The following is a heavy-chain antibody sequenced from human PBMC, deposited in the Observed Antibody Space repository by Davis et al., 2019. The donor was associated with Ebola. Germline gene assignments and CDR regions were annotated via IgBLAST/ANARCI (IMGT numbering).Heavy chain of an antibody. J-gene: IGHJ6*02. D-gene: IGHD7-27*01. CDR1: GFTFSSYE. V-gene: IGHV3-48*03. CDR3: ARDGGHWDYYYGMDV. CDR2: ISSSGSTI. Sequence: GGSLRLSCAASGFTFSSYEVNWVRQAPGKGLEWVSYISSSGSTIYYADSVKGRFTISRDNAKNSLYLQMNSLRAEDTAVYYCARDGGHWDYYYGMDVWGQGTTVTVSS.